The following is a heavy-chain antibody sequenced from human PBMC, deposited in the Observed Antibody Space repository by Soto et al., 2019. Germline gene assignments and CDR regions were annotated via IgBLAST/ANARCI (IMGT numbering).Heavy chain of an antibody. CDR3: AREYDFYGSGSYYRGSHYFDY. D-gene: IGHD3-10*01. Sequence: PSETLSLTCTVSGGSISSGGYYWSWIRQHPGKGLEWIGYIYYSGSAYYNPSLKSRVTISVATSKNQFSLKLSSVTAADTAVYYCAREYDFYGSGSYYRGSHYFDYWGQGTLVTVSS. J-gene: IGHJ4*02. V-gene: IGHV4-31*03. CDR2: IYYSGSA. CDR1: GGSISSGGYY.